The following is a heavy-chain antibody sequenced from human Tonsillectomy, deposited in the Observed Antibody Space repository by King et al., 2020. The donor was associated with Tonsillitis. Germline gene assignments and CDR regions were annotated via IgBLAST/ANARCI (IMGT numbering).Heavy chain of an antibody. CDR2: IYTSGST. V-gene: IGHV4-61*02. CDR1: GGSISSASYY. D-gene: IGHD6-13*01. CDR3: ARAPRYSSSWVYYMDV. Sequence: QLQESGPGLVKPSQTLSLTCTVSGGSISSASYYWSWIRQPAGKGLEWIGRIYTSGSTNYNPSLKGRVIMSVDTSKNQFSLKLSSVTAADTAVYYCARAPRYSSSWVYYMDVWGKGTTVTVSS. J-gene: IGHJ6*03.